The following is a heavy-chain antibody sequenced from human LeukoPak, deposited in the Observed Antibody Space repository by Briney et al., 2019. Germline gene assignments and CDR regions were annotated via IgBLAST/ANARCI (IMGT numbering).Heavy chain of an antibody. Sequence: SETLSLTCTVSGGAITSGDYYWSWIRQPPGKGLEWIWSIHYSGSTFYNPSLESRLTISVDRCKNRCALRLSSVTAADTAVYYCARGSPYVYWGQGTLVTVSS. D-gene: IGHD3-16*01. V-gene: IGHV4-39*06. CDR1: GGAITSGDYY. CDR3: ARGSPYVY. J-gene: IGHJ4*02. CDR2: IHYSGST.